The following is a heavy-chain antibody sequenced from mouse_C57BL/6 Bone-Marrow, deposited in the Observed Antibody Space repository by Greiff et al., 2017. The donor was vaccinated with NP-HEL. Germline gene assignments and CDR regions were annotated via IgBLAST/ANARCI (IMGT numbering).Heavy chain of an antibody. D-gene: IGHD2-5*01. V-gene: IGHV7-1*01. Sequence: EVKLVESGGGLVQSGRSLRLSCAPSGFTFSDFYMEWVRQAPGKGLEWIAASRNKANDYTTEYSASVKGRFIVSRDTSQSILYLQMNALRAEDTAIYYCARDSNYVGFAYWGQGTLVTVSA. J-gene: IGHJ3*01. CDR2: SRNKANDYTT. CDR3: ARDSNYVGFAY. CDR1: GFTFSDFY.